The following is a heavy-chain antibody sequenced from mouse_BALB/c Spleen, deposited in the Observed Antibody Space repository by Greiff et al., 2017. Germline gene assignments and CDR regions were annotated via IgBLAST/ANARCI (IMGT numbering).Heavy chain of an antibody. Sequence: QVQLKQSGAELAKPGASVKMSCKASGYNFTRYWMHWVKERPGQGLEWIGYINPSTGYTEYNQKFKDKATLTADKSSNTAYMQLSSLTSEDSAVYYCARSYDGYPRWYFDDWGEGTTVTVSS. CDR2: INPSTGYT. D-gene: IGHD2-3*01. CDR3: ARSYDGYPRWYFDD. V-gene: IGHV1-7*01. J-gene: IGHJ1*01. CDR1: GYNFTRYW.